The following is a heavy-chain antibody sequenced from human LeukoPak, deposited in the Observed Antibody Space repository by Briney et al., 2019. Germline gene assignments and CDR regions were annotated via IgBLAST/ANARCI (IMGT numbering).Heavy chain of an antibody. D-gene: IGHD4-17*01. V-gene: IGHV3-74*01. CDR3: ARTFYGDSLPY. CDR1: GFSFSTYW. Sequence: GGSLRLSCVASGFSFSTYWMYWVRQAPGKGLVWVSRISSDGSTTNYADSVKGRFTISRGNSKNTLYLQMNSLRAEDTVVYYCARTFYGDSLPYWGQGTLVTVSS. J-gene: IGHJ4*02. CDR2: ISSDGSTT.